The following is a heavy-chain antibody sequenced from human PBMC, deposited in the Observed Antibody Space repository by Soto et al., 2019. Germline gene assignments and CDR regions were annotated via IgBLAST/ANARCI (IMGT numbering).Heavy chain of an antibody. J-gene: IGHJ4*02. CDR2: XNREGSNI. CDR1: GFNFRDYW. Sequence: EVQLVESGGGLVQPGGSLRLSCAVSGFNFRDYWMHGVRQAPGKXLXXVXXXNREGSNINYADSVKGRFTXSKDIAKNXXXXXXXXXXXXXXXXXXXXXXXXXXXXXXXXXRPXDSWGQGTLVTVSS. CDR3: XXXXXXXXXXXXXXRPXDS. V-gene: IGHV3-74*01.